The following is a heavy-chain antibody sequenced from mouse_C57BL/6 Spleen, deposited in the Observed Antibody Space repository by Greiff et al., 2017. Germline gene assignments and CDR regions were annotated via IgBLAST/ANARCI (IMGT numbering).Heavy chain of an antibody. V-gene: IGHV1-69*01. CDR3: ARGLEGHYFES. D-gene: IGHD3-3*01. J-gene: IGHJ2*01. CDR1: GYTFTSYW. Sequence: QVQLQQPGAELVMPGASVKLSCKASGYTFTSYWMHWVKQRPGQGLEWIGEIDPSDSYTNYNQKFKGKSTLTVDKSSSTAYMQLSSLTSEDSAVYYCARGLEGHYFESWGQGTTLTVSS. CDR2: IDPSDSYT.